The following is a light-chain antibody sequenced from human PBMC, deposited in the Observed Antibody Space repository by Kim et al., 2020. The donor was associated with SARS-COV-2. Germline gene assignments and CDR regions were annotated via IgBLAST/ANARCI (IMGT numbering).Light chain of an antibody. V-gene: IGLV6-57*01. CDR1: SGSIASNF. CDR3: QSYDSSNPVV. J-gene: IGLJ2*01. CDR2: EGD. Sequence: KTVTISCIRNSGSIASNFVQWYQQRPGSSPTVVIYEGDQRPSGVPDWFSGSIDSSSNSASLTISGLRTEDEADYYCQSYDSSNPVVFGGGTQLTVL.